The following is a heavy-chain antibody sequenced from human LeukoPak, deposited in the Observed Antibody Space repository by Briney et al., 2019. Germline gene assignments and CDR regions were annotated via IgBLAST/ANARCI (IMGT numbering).Heavy chain of an antibody. CDR3: ARGFRYCSGGSCYSGRGPFDY. J-gene: IGHJ4*02. CDR2: IYTSGST. Sequence: SETLSLTCTVSGGSISSYYWSWIRQPAGKGLEWIGRIYTSGSTNYNPSLKSRVTMSVDTSKNQFSLKLSSVTAADTAVYYCARGFRYCSGGSCYSGRGPFDYWGQGTLVTVSS. D-gene: IGHD2-15*01. CDR1: GGSISSYY. V-gene: IGHV4-4*07.